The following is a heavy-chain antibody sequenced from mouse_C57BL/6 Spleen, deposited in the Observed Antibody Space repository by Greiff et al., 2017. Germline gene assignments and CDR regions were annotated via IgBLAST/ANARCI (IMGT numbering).Heavy chain of an antibody. J-gene: IGHJ4*01. Sequence: VQLQQSGPELVKPGASVKISCTASGYSFTDYNMNWVKQSNGKSLEWIGVINPNYGTTSYNQKFKGKATLTVDKSSSTAYMQLISLTSEASAIXDRARWGYDYYDGLAMDYWGQGTSVTVSS. CDR3: ARWGYDYYDGLAMDY. CDR1: GYSFTDYN. CDR2: INPNYGTT. V-gene: IGHV1-39*01. D-gene: IGHD2-4*01.